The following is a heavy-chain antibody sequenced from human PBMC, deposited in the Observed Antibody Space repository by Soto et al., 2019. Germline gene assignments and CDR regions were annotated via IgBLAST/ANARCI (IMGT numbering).Heavy chain of an antibody. CDR2: FDPSGVAT. J-gene: IGHJ3*02. V-gene: IGHV1-46*01. CDR1: GYTFTSYF. CDR3: ARVSRGAFDI. Sequence: ASVKVSCKASGYTFTSYFIHWVRQAPGQGLEWMGVFDPSGVATNSAQKFQGRLTMTRDTSTSAVYMDLTSLGSDDTALYYCARVSRGAFDIWGQGTLVTVSS.